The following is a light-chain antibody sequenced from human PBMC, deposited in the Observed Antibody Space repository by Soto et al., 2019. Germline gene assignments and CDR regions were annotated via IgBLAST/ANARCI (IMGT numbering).Light chain of an antibody. CDR2: WAS. CDR3: QQYYDLLT. J-gene: IGKJ4*01. V-gene: IGKV4-1*01. Sequence: DIVMTQSPDSLAVSLGERATINCRSSQSVLYSSNNKDTIAWYQQKPGQPPRLLIYWASTRESGVPDRFSGGGSGTDLTLTISSLQAEDVAVYYCQQYYDLLTFGGGTKVEIK. CDR1: QSVLYSSNNKDT.